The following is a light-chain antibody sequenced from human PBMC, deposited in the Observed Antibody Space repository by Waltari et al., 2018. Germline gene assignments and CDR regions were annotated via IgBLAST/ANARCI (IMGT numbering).Light chain of an antibody. CDR1: QSVSRT. CDR2: DAS. V-gene: IGKV3-20*01. J-gene: IGKJ1*01. Sequence: ESVLTQSPGTLSLSPGERATLPGWASQSVSRTLAWYQQKPGQAPRLLIYDASSRATGIPDRFSGSGSGTDFSLTISRLEPEDFAVYYCQKYGTLPATFGQGTTVEIK. CDR3: QKYGTLPAT.